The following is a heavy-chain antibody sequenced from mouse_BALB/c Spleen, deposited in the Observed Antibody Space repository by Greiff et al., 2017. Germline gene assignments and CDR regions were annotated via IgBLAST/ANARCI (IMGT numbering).Heavy chain of an antibody. CDR1: GYSITSDYA. J-gene: IGHJ3*01. D-gene: IGHD1-2*01. V-gene: IGHV3-2*02. CDR2: ISYSGST. CDR3: ARSITTASWFAY. Sequence: QSGPGLVKPSQSLSLTCTVTGYSITSDYAWNWIRQFPGNKLEWMGYISYSGSTSYNPSLKSRISITRDTSKNQFFLQLNSVTTEDTATYYCARSITTASWFAYWGQGTLVTVSA.